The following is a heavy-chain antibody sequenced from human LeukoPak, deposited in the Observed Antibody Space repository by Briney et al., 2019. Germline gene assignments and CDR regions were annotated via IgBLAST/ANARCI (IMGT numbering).Heavy chain of an antibody. CDR3: AREIVVVPAAKNFYNWFDP. J-gene: IGHJ5*02. Sequence: ASVKVSCKVSGYTLTELSMHWVRQAPGKGLEWMGGFDPEDGETIYAQKFQGRVTMTEDTSTDTAYMELSRLRSDDTAVYYCAREIVVVPAAKNFYNWFDPWGQGTLVTVSS. V-gene: IGHV1-24*01. CDR1: GYTLTELS. CDR2: FDPEDGET. D-gene: IGHD2-2*01.